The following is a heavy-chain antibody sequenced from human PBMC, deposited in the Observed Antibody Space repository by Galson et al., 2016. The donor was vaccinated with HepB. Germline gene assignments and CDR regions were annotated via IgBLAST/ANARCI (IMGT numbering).Heavy chain of an antibody. Sequence: SLRLSCAGSGFIFSDQAMSWVRQAPGKGLAWVAVISYDGSNKYKADSVKGRFSISRDNSKNTLYLQMNSLRAEDTAVYYCARQNFHYYGLDVWGQGTTVTVSS. V-gene: IGHV3-30*19. CDR3: ARQNFHYYGLDV. CDR2: ISYDGSNK. J-gene: IGHJ6*02. CDR1: GFIFSDQA. D-gene: IGHD2/OR15-2a*01.